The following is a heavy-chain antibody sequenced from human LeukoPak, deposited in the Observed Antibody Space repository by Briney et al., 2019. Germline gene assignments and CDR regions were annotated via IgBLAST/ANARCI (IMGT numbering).Heavy chain of an antibody. Sequence: SETLSLTXAVYGGSFSGYYWSWIRQPSGKGLEWIGEINHSGSTNYNPSLKSRVTISVDTSKNQFSLKLSSVTAADTAVYYCARGIRDWGQGTLVTVSS. CDR3: ARGIRD. V-gene: IGHV4-34*01. CDR2: INHSGST. J-gene: IGHJ4*02. CDR1: GGSFSGYY. D-gene: IGHD3-3*02.